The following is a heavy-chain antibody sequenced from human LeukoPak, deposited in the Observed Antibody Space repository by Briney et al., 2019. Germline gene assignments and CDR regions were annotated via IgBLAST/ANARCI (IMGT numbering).Heavy chain of an antibody. Sequence: ASVKVSCKASGYTFTSYAMHWVRQAPGQRLEWMGWINAGNGNTKYSQKFQGRVTITRDTSASTAYMELSSLRSEDTAVYYCARGRNYDILTGLNWFDPWGQGTLVTVSS. V-gene: IGHV1-3*01. CDR2: INAGNGNT. CDR3: ARGRNYDILTGLNWFDP. J-gene: IGHJ5*02. CDR1: GYTFTSYA. D-gene: IGHD3-9*01.